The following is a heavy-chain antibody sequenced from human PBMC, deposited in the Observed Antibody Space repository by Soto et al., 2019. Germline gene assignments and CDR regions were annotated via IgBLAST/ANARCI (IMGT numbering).Heavy chain of an antibody. CDR2: IIPIFGTA. CDR1: GGTFSSYA. J-gene: IGHJ6*02. D-gene: IGHD2-2*01. Sequence: SVQVSCKASGGTFSSYAIIWVRQAPGQGLEWMGGIIPIFGTANYAQKFQGRVTITADESTSTAYMELSSLRSEDTAVYYCARDLSCSSTSCYGRSYYGMDVWGRGTTVTVSS. V-gene: IGHV1-69*13. CDR3: ARDLSCSSTSCYGRSYYGMDV.